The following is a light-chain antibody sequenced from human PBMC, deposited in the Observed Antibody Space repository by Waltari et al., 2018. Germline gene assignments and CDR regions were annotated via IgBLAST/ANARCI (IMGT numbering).Light chain of an antibody. V-gene: IGKV1-17*01. Sequence: DIQMTQSPSSLSASVGDKITITCRASQGIFNALAWYQQRPGNAPKLLIYTASSLQSGVPSRFSGSGAGTDFTLTINSLQPEDFAIYYCQQRYFYPFTFGPGTRLEIK. CDR2: TAS. CDR1: QGIFNA. J-gene: IGKJ3*01. CDR3: QQRYFYPFT.